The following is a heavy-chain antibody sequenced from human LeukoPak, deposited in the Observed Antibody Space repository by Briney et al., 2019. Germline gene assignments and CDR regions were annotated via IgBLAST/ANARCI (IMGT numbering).Heavy chain of an antibody. CDR1: GESFSGYY. D-gene: IGHD3-10*01. V-gene: IGHV4-59*01. J-gene: IGHJ6*03. CDR3: ARAPGAYYMDV. Sequence: SETLSLTCAVYGESFSGYYWSWIRQPPGKGLEWIGYIYYSGSTNYNPSLKSRVTISVDTSKNQFSLKLSSVTAADTAVYYCARAPGAYYMDVWGKGTTVTISS. CDR2: IYYSGST.